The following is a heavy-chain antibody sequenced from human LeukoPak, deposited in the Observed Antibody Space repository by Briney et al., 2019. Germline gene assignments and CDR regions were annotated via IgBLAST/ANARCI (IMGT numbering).Heavy chain of an antibody. V-gene: IGHV3-23*01. J-gene: IGHJ4*02. CDR2: ISGSGGST. Sequence: SGGSLRLSCAASGFTFSSYAMNWVRQAPGKGLEWVSAISGSGGSTYYADSVKGRFTISRDNSKNTLYLQMNSLRAEDTAVYYCAITSYDSSGYYFDYWGQGTLVTVSS. D-gene: IGHD3-22*01. CDR3: AITSYDSSGYYFDY. CDR1: GFTFSSYA.